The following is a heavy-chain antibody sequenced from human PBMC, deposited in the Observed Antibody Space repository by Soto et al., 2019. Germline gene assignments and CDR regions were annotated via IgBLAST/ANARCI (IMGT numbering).Heavy chain of an antibody. D-gene: IGHD6-19*01. CDR1: GYTFTGYY. CDR3: AVAGLPFEH. Sequence: QVPLVQSGAEVKKPGASVKVSCKTSGYTFTGYYIHWVRQAPGQGLEWMALINPNSGDTNYGHKFQGRVTLTRDTSINTVYMEVTSLRFDDTAVYYCAVAGLPFEHWGQGTLVTVFS. J-gene: IGHJ1*01. V-gene: IGHV1-2*02. CDR2: INPNSGDT.